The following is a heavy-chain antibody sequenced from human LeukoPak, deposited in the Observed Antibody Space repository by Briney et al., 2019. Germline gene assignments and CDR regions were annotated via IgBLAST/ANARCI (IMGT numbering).Heavy chain of an antibody. Sequence: GRSLRLSCAASGFTFDDYAMHWVRQAPGKGLEWVSGISWNSGSIGYADSVKGRFTISRDNAKNSLYLQMNSLRAEDTAVYYCARGATTVTSNWFDPWGQGTLVTVSS. V-gene: IGHV3-9*01. CDR2: ISWNSGSI. CDR1: GFTFDDYA. D-gene: IGHD4-17*01. CDR3: ARGATTVTSNWFDP. J-gene: IGHJ5*02.